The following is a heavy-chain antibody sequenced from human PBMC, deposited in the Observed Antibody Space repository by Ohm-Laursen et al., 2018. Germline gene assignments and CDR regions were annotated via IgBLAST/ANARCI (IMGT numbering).Heavy chain of an antibody. J-gene: IGHJ4*02. V-gene: IGHV3-21*01. CDR2: INEVSSHI. CDR1: GFTFSSFS. D-gene: IGHD2-2*01. Sequence: SLRLSCAASGFTFSSFSMNWVRQAPGKGLEWISYINEVSSHIYDADSVKGRITVARDNAKNSLYLQLNSLRAEDTAVYYCARDEVGGGVDYWGQGTLVSVSS. CDR3: ARDEVGGGVDY.